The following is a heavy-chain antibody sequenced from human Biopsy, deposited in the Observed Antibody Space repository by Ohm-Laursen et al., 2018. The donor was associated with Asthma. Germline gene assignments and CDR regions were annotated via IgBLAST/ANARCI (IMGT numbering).Heavy chain of an antibody. D-gene: IGHD3-10*01. CDR1: GYTFNSAG. CDR2: ISVYNGNT. V-gene: IGHV1-18*01. Sequence: ASVKVSCKTSGYTFNSAGITWVRQAPGQGLEWMGGISVYNGNTKVAKKLQDRVTMITDTSTSTAYMELRSLRSDDTAVYFCARAVDYSHYYGIDVWGQGTTVTVS. CDR3: ARAVDYSHYYGIDV. J-gene: IGHJ6*02.